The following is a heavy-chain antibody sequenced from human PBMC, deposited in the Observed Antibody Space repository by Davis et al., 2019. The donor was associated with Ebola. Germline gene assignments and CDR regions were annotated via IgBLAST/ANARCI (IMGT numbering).Heavy chain of an antibody. CDR1: GFTFDDYT. CDR3: AKDLCSGGSCNPYYYGMDV. D-gene: IGHD2-15*01. Sequence: PGGSLRLSCAASGFTFDDYTMHWVRQAPGKGLEWVSLISWDGGSTYYADSVKGRFTISRDNSKNSLYLQMNSLRTEDTALYYCAKDLCSGGSCNPYYYGMDVWGQGTTVTVSS. V-gene: IGHV3-43*01. J-gene: IGHJ6*02. CDR2: ISWDGGST.